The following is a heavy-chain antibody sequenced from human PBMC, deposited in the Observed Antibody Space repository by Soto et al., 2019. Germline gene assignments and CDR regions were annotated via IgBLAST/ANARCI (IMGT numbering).Heavy chain of an antibody. V-gene: IGHV4-4*02. CDR2: IHHRGSI. CDR3: ARVTESDAFDI. Sequence: SETLSLTCAVSGGSISSINWWSWVRQPPGKGLEWFGEIHHRGSINYSPSLSSRLTISVDKSKNQFSLNLSSVTAADTAVYYCARVTESDAFDIWGQGTMVTVSS. J-gene: IGHJ3*02. CDR1: GGSISSINW.